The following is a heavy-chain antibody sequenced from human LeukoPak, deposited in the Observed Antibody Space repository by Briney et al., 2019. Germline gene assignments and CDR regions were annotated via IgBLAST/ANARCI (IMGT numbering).Heavy chain of an antibody. J-gene: IGHJ4*02. V-gene: IGHV4-59*01. Sequence: SETLSLTCTVSGGSISSYFWSWIRQPPGKGLKWLGYIHYSGTTNYNPSLNNRVTISVDTSKNQFSLKLSSVTAADTAVYYCARDRSGWYGGFDYWGQGTLVTVSS. CDR1: GGSISSYF. CDR3: ARDRSGWYGGFDY. CDR2: IHYSGTT. D-gene: IGHD6-19*01.